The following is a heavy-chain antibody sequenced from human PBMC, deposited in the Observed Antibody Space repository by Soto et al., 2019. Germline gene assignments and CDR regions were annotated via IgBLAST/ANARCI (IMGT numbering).Heavy chain of an antibody. CDR1: GFTFSYYE. Sequence: EVQLAESGGDLVQPGGSLRLPCVVSGFTFSYYEMNWVRQAPGKGLERVAFISHTDRLTHYPDSVKGRFAISRDNAQNSLYLEMTSLRVEDTGVYYCARDTGRASADLWGQGTLVTVSS. D-gene: IGHD6-13*01. V-gene: IGHV3-48*03. CDR3: ARDTGRASADL. J-gene: IGHJ5*02. CDR2: ISHTDRLT.